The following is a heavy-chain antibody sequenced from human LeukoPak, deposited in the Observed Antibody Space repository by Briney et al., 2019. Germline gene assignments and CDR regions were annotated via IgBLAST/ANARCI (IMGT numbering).Heavy chain of an antibody. J-gene: IGHJ4*02. CDR3: ARGDDILVPLRS. D-gene: IGHD3-9*01. V-gene: IGHV1-2*02. Sequence: ASVKVSCKASGYTFTGYYMHWVRQAPGPGLEWMGWINPNSGGTNYAQKFQGRVTMTRDTSISTAYMELSRLRSDDTAVYYCARGDDILVPLRSWGQGTLVTVSS. CDR2: INPNSGGT. CDR1: GYTFTGYY.